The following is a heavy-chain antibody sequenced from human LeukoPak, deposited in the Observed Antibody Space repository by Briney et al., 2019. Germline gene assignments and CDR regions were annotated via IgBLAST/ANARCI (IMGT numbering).Heavy chain of an antibody. Sequence: LSLTCTVSGGSISSGDYYWSWVRQPPGKGLEWVSAISGSGGSTYYADSVKGRFTISRDNSKNTLYLQMNSLRAEDTAVYYCAKDLGCSGGSCYPNYFDYWGQGTLVTVSS. D-gene: IGHD2-15*01. V-gene: IGHV3-23*01. CDR1: GGSISSGDYY. CDR3: AKDLGCSGGSCYPNYFDY. CDR2: ISGSGGST. J-gene: IGHJ4*02.